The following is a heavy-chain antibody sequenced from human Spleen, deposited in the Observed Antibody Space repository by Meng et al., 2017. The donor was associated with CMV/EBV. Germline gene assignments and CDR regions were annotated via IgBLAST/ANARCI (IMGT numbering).Heavy chain of an antibody. V-gene: IGHV3-23*01. CDR1: GFTFSSYV. CDR3: ARYVAARPHRSFDY. CDR2: ISTGGGST. J-gene: IGHJ4*02. D-gene: IGHD6-6*01. Sequence: GESLKISCAASGFTFSSYVMSWVRQAPGKGLEWVSAISTGGGSTYYADSVKGRFTISRDNSKNTLYLQMNSLRAEDTAVYYCARYVAARPHRSFDYWGQGTLVTVSS.